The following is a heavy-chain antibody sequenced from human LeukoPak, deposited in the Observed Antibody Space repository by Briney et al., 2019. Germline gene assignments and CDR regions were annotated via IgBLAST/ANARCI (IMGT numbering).Heavy chain of an antibody. CDR3: ARDRIAVAFNWFDP. J-gene: IGHJ5*02. CDR1: GFTFSDYY. D-gene: IGHD6-19*01. Sequence: GGSLRLSCAASGFTFSDYYMSWIRQAPGKGLEWVAVIWYDGSNKYYADSVKGRFTISRDNSKNTLYLQMISLRAEDTAVYYCARDRIAVAFNWFDPWGQGTLVTVSS. CDR2: IWYDGSNK. V-gene: IGHV3-33*08.